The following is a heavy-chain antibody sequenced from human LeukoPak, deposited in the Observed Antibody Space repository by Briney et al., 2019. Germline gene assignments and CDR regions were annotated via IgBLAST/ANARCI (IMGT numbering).Heavy chain of an antibody. Sequence: GGSLRLSCAASGFIFSNYGMHWVRQAPGKGLEWVATTWFDGINKYYADSVKGRFTISRDNSKNTLYLQMNSLRAEDTAVYYCARPYCSGGSCYIGMDVWGQGTTVTVSS. V-gene: IGHV3-33*01. J-gene: IGHJ6*02. CDR1: GFIFSNYG. CDR3: ARPYCSGGSCYIGMDV. D-gene: IGHD2-15*01. CDR2: TWFDGINK.